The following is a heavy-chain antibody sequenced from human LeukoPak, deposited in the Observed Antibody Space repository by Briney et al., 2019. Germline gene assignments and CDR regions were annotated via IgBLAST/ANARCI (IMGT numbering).Heavy chain of an antibody. CDR2: TSYNGNT. D-gene: IGHD6-19*01. V-gene: IGHV1-18*04. Sequence: ASVKVSCKASGYTFSNYGISWVRQAPGLGLEWMGWTSYNGNTNYAQKFQDRVTMTTDTSTTTAYMELRSLESDDTAVYYCARHSGSGWQTLGYWGQGTLVTVSS. CDR1: GYTFSNYG. CDR3: ARHSGSGWQTLGY. J-gene: IGHJ4*02.